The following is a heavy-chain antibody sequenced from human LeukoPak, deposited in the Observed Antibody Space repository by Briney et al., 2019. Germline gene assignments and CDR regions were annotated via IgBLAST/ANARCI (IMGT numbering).Heavy chain of an antibody. V-gene: IGHV3-30*04. J-gene: IGHJ4*02. CDR3: ASNSGYEKGY. CDR1: GFTFRSYA. D-gene: IGHD5-12*01. CDR2: ISYDGSNK. Sequence: GGSLRLSCAASGFTFRSYAMHWVRQAPGKGLEWVAVISYDGSNKYYADSVKGRFTISSDNSKNTLYLQMNSLRAEDTAVYYCASNSGYEKGYWGQGTLATVSS.